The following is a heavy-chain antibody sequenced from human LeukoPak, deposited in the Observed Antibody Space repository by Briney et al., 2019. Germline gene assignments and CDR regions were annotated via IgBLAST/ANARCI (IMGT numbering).Heavy chain of an antibody. Sequence: GGSLRLSCAASGFTFSNAWMTWVRQAPGKGLEWVGRIKSKTDGGTIDYAAPVKGRFTISRDDSKNTLYLQMNSLKTEDTAVYYCSARIVVAGTFCRGQGTLVTVSS. CDR2: IKSKTDGGTI. CDR3: SARIVVAGTFC. CDR1: GFTFSNAW. D-gene: IGHD6-19*01. V-gene: IGHV3-15*01. J-gene: IGHJ4*02.